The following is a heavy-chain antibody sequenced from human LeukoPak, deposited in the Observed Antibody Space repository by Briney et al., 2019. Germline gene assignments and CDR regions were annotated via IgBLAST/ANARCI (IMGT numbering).Heavy chain of an antibody. CDR3: ARENSFGSHSDY. CDR2: INPNSGDT. V-gene: IGHV1-2*06. Sequence: AASVTVSFTASGYTFTNYYMHWVRQAPGQGLEWMGRINPNSGDTNSAQKFQGRVTMTRDTSISTAYMELSRLRSDDTAVYYCARENSFGSHSDYWGQGTLVTVSS. CDR1: GYTFTNYY. J-gene: IGHJ4*02. D-gene: IGHD1-26*01.